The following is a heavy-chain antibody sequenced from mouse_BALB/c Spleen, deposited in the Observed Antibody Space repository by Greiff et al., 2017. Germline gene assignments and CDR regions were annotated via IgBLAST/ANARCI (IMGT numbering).Heavy chain of an antibody. V-gene: IGHV5-6-5*01. CDR3: ARRGDGYFDY. CDR2: ISSGGST. Sequence: EVQGVESGGGLVKPGGSLKLSCAASGFTFSSYAMSWVRQTPEKRLEWVASISSGGSTYYPDSVKGRFTISRDNARNILYLQMSSLRSEDTAMYYCARRGDGYFDYWGQGTTLTVSS. D-gene: IGHD2-3*01. J-gene: IGHJ2*01. CDR1: GFTFSSYA.